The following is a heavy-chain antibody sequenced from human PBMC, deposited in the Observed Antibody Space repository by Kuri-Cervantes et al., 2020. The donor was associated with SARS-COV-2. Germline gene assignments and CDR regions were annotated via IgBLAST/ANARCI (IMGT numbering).Heavy chain of an antibody. D-gene: IGHD2-15*01. CDR3: ARDPVVVAAADWDGMDV. CDR1: GITFSSYW. J-gene: IGHJ6*02. V-gene: IGHV3-33*08. Sequence: GESLKISCAGSGITFSSYWMNWVRQAPGKGLEWVAVIWYDGSNKYYADSVKGRFTISRDNSKNTLYLQMNSLRAEDTAVYYCARDPVVVAAADWDGMDVWGQGTTVTVSS. CDR2: IWYDGSNK.